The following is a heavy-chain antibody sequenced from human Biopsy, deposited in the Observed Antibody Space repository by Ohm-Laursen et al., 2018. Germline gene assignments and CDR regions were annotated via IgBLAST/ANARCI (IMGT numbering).Heavy chain of an antibody. CDR1: GGSINSHH. J-gene: IGHJ4*02. CDR2: VYISGGT. D-gene: IGHD4-17*01. Sequence: TLSLTCTVSGGSINSHHWSWIRQPAGKGLEWIGRVYISGGTTYNPPLKSRVTMSLDTSKNQFSLRMRSVTAADTAVYYCARDSPSYADYPFDYWGQGTLVTVSS. CDR3: ARDSPSYADYPFDY. V-gene: IGHV4-4*07.